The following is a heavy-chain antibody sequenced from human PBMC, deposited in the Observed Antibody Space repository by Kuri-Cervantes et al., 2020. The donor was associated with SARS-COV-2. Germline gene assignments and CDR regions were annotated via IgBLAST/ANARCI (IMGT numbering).Heavy chain of an antibody. J-gene: IGHJ6*02. V-gene: IGHV1-18*01. CDR2: ISAYNGNT. CDR3: ASPRIELGGYYYYGMDV. CDR1: GYTFTSYG. Sequence: ASVKVSCKASGYTFTSYGISWVRQAPGQGLEWMGWISAYNGNTNYAQKLQGRVTMTTDTSTSTAYMELRSLRSDDTAVYYCASPRIELGGYYYYGMDVWGQGTTVTVSS. D-gene: IGHD1-26*01.